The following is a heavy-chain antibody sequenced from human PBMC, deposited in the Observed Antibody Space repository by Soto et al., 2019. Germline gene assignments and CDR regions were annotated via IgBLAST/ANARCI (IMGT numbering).Heavy chain of an antibody. V-gene: IGHV3-30*18. J-gene: IGHJ4*02. CDR1: GSIFSSYG. D-gene: IGHD2-8*02. CDR2: TSYDGRNN. Sequence: HPGGSLRLSCAVSGSIFSSYGMHWVRQAPGKGLEWVAVTSYDGRNNNYADSVRGRFTISRDNSKSTLYLQMNSLRPEDTAVYYCAKDTHSHASTGLYVFASWGQGPRVTVSS. CDR3: AKDTHSHASTGLYVFAS.